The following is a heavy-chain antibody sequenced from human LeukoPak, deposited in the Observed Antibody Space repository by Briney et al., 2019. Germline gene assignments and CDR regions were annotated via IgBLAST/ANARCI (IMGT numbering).Heavy chain of an antibody. D-gene: IGHD2-21*01. CDR3: ARERVIAAAGDGFDS. CDR1: GFTFSDYS. V-gene: IGHV3-48*02. CDR2: MSRSSTTI. Sequence: PGGSLRLSCAASGFTFSDYSMNWVRQAPGKGLEWVSYMSRSSTTIFYADSVKGRFTISRDNAKNSLFLQMNGLRDEDTALYYCARERVIAAAGDGFDSWGQGTLVTVPS. J-gene: IGHJ4*02.